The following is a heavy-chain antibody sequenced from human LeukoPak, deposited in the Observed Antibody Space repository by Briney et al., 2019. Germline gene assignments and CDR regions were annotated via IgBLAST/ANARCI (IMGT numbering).Heavy chain of an antibody. Sequence: SETLSLTCAVYGGSFSGYYWSWIRQPPGKGLEWIGEINHSGSTNYNPSLKSRVTISVDTSKNQFSLKLSSVTAADTAVYYCARGSGLRYFDWFSAFDIWGQGTMVTVSS. J-gene: IGHJ3*02. CDR3: ARGSGLRYFDWFSAFDI. CDR2: INHSGST. CDR1: GGSFSGYY. V-gene: IGHV4-34*01. D-gene: IGHD3-9*01.